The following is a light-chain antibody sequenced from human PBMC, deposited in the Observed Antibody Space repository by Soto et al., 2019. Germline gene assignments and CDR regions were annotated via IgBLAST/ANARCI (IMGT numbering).Light chain of an antibody. CDR3: SSYTSSSTQYV. CDR1: SSDVGGYNY. Sequence: QSALTQPASVSGSPGQSIAISCTGTSSDVGGYNYVSWYQQHPGKAPKLLIYDVSNRPSGVSNRFSGSKSGNTASLTISGLQTDDEADYYCSSYTSSSTQYVFGTGTKLTVL. V-gene: IGLV2-14*01. CDR2: DVS. J-gene: IGLJ1*01.